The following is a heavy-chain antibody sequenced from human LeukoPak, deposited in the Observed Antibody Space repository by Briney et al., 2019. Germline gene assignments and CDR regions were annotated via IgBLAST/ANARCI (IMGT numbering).Heavy chain of an antibody. CDR2: IIGSGGRA. D-gene: IGHD4-17*01. Sequence: GGSLRLSCEASGFTFSRYAMIWVRQAPGKGLEWVSAIIGSGGRAEYADSVKGRFTISRDNSRNTLYLQMNTLRADDTAVYFCARDPNGDYIGAFEFWGQGTMVTVSS. CDR3: ARDPNGDYIGAFEF. V-gene: IGHV3-23*01. J-gene: IGHJ3*01. CDR1: GFTFSRYA.